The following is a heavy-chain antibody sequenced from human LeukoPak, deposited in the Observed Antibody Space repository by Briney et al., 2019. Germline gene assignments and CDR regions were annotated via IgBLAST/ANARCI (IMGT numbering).Heavy chain of an antibody. Sequence: GGSLRLSCAASGFTFSSYGMHWVRQAPGKGLEWVAFIRYDGSNKYYADSVKGRFTISRDNSKNTLYLQMNSLRAEDTAVYYCAKGGPYGSGSYPYNWFDPWGQGTLVTVSS. CDR3: AKGGPYGSGSYPYNWFDP. CDR1: GFTFSSYG. D-gene: IGHD3-10*01. V-gene: IGHV3-30*02. J-gene: IGHJ5*02. CDR2: IRYDGSNK.